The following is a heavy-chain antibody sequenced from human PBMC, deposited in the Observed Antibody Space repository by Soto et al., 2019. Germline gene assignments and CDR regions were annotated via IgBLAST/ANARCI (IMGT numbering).Heavy chain of an antibody. CDR3: ARHSSSSNDYYYGMDV. D-gene: IGHD6-6*01. J-gene: IGHJ6*02. CDR2: IDPSDSYT. CDR1: GYSFTSYW. Sequence: PGESLKISCKGSGYSFTSYWISWVRQMPGKGLEWMGRIDPSDSYTNYSPSFQGHVTISADKSISTAYLQWSSLKASDTAMYYCARHSSSSNDYYYGMDVWGQGTTVTVSS. V-gene: IGHV5-10-1*01.